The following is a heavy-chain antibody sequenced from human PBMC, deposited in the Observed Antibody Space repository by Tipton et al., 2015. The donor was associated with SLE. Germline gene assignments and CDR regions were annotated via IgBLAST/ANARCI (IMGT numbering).Heavy chain of an antibody. CDR3: AKGRWGSSWYGGYFDY. V-gene: IGHV3-23*01. CDR2: ISGSGGST. D-gene: IGHD6-13*01. J-gene: IGHJ4*02. Sequence: SLRLSCAASGFTFSSYAMSWVRQAPGKGLEWVSAISGSGGSTYYADSVKGRFTISRDNSKNTLYLQMNSLRAEDTAVYYCAKGRWGSSWYGGYFDYWGQGPLVTVSS. CDR1: GFTFSSYA.